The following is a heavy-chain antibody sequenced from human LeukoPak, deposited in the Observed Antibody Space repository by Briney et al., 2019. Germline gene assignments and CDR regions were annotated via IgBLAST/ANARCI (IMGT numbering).Heavy chain of an antibody. V-gene: IGHV7-4-1*02. CDR2: INTNTGNP. D-gene: IGHD3-10*01. CDR1: GYTLTSYA. J-gene: IGHJ3*02. CDR3: ARDSRSPDMVRGAPYAFDI. Sequence: ASVKVSCKASGYTLTSYAMNWVRQAPGQGLEWMGWINTNTGNPTYAQGFTGRFVFSLDTSVSTTYLQISSLKAEDTAVYYCARDSRSPDMVRGAPYAFDIWGQGTMVTVSS.